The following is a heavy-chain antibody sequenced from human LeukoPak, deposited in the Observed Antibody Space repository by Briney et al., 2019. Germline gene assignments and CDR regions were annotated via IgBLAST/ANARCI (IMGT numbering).Heavy chain of an antibody. CDR3: ARLAYYGSGSIRDDY. J-gene: IGHJ4*02. Sequence: PAGKGLERIGRIYTSGSTNYNPSLKSRVTISVDTSKNQFSLKLSSVTAADTAVYYCARLAYYGSGSIRDDYWGQGTLVTVSS. V-gene: IGHV4-61*02. CDR2: IYTSGST. D-gene: IGHD3-10*01.